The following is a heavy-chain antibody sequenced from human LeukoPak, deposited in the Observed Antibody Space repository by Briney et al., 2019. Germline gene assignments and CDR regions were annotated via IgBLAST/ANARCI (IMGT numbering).Heavy chain of an antibody. V-gene: IGHV3-33*01. D-gene: IGHD3-10*01. CDR3: ARTMVRGVNPYYYGMDV. J-gene: IGHJ6*02. CDR2: IRYDGSNK. CDR1: GFTFSSYG. Sequence: GRSLRLSCAASGFTFSSYGMHWVRQAPGKGLEWVAVIRYDGSNKYYADSVKGRFTISRDNSKNTLYLQMNSLRAEDTAVYYCARTMVRGVNPYYYGMDVWGQGTTVTVSS.